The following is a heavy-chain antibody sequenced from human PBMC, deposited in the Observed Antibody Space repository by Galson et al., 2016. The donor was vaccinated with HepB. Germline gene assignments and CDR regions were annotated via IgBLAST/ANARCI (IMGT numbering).Heavy chain of an antibody. CDR3: ATGWTVWYYGSGSSD. Sequence: SLRLSCAASGFTFTNAWMSWVRQAPGKGLEWVGRIQSNTDGGTADYAAPVKGRFTISRDDSKNTLYLQMNSLKTDDTAVYYCATGWTVWYYGSGSSDCGKGTLVTGSS. V-gene: IGHV3-15*01. D-gene: IGHD3-10*01. J-gene: IGHJ4*02. CDR2: IQSNTDGGTA. CDR1: GFTFTNAW.